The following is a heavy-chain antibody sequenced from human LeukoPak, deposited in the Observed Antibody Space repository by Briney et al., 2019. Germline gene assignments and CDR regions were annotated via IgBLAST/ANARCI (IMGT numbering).Heavy chain of an antibody. CDR2: IYYSGST. D-gene: IGHD2-15*01. CDR1: GGSISSGDYY. V-gene: IGHV4-30-4*08. J-gene: IGHJ6*03. Sequence: PSETLSLTCTVSGGSISSGDYYWSWLRQPPGKGLEWLGYIYYSGSTYYNPSLKSRLTISVDTSKNPFSQKLSPVTAAAHVVYYCARGAAYSMDVWGKGTTVTVSS. CDR3: ARGAAYSMDV.